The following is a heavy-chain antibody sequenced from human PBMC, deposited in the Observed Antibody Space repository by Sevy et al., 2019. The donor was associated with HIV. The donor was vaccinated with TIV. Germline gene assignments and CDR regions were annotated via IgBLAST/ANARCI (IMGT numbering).Heavy chain of an antibody. J-gene: IGHJ4*02. D-gene: IGHD3-10*01. CDR1: GFSISSDYY. CDR2: IYDGGSN. CDR3: ARDYYGSGSYYEFVY. V-gene: IGHV4-38-2*02. Sequence: ETLSLTCTVSGFSISSDYYWGWIRQPPGKGLEWIGSIYDGGSNYYNPSLKGRVTISIDTSKNQFSLKLSSVTAADTAVYYCARDYYGSGSYYEFVYWGQGTLVTVSS.